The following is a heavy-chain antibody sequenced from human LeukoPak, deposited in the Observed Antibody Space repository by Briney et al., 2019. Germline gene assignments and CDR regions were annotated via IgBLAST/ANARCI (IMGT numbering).Heavy chain of an antibody. CDR3: ARVFAGDYFDY. CDR1: GFTFSTYS. V-gene: IGHV3-48*01. J-gene: IGHJ4*02. CDR2: ISGSSTTI. Sequence: RPGGSLRLSCAASGFTFSTYSMNWVRQAPGKGLEWVSYISGSSTTIYYADSMKGRFTISRDNAKNSLYLQMNSLRAEDTAVYYCARVFAGDYFDYWGQGTLVTVSS.